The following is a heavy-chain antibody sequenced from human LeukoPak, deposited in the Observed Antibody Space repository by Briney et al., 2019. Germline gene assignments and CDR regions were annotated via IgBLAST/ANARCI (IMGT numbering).Heavy chain of an antibody. J-gene: IGHJ4*02. V-gene: IGHV3-30*18. CDR1: GFTFSSYS. Sequence: GRSLRLSCAASGFTFSSYSMHWVRQAPGQGLEGVAVISYDGSNKYYDDSVKGRFTISRDNSKNTLYLQMNSLRAEDTAVYYCAKGIAVVPAVADYWGQGTLVTVSS. CDR2: ISYDGSNK. CDR3: AKGIAVVPAVADY. D-gene: IGHD2-2*01.